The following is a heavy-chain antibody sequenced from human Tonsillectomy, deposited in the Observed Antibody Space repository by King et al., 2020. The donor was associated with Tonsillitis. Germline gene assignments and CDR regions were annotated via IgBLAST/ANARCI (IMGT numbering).Heavy chain of an antibody. CDR2: IRYDGSNE. Sequence: QLVQSGGGVVQPGGSLRVSCAASGISFSSYGMHWVRQAPGKGLEWVAFIRYDGSNEYYADSVKGRFTISRDNSKNTLFLRMNSLRAEDTAVYYCAKGATSYYDSSGHYYGVDYWGQGTLVTVSS. V-gene: IGHV3-30*02. D-gene: IGHD3-22*01. CDR1: GISFSSYG. J-gene: IGHJ4*02. CDR3: AKGATSYYDSSGHYYGVDY.